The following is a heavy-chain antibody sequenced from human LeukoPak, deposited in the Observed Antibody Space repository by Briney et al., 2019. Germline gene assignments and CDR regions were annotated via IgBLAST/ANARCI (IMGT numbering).Heavy chain of an antibody. Sequence: GGSLRLSCAASGFTFNYYWMTWVRQAPGRGLEWVANIKHDGAEIYYVDSVKGRFTVSRDNAKNSLYLQMNSLRAEDAAVYYCARPFSNFLQYYYFDLWGKGATVTVSS. CDR2: IKHDGAEI. J-gene: IGHJ6*03. CDR3: ARPFSNFLQYYYFDL. V-gene: IGHV3-7*01. D-gene: IGHD4-11*01. CDR1: GFTFNYYW.